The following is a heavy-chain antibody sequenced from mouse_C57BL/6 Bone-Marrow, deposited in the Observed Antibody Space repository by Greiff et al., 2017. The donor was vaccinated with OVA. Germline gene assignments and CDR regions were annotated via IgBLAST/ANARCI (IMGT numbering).Heavy chain of an antibody. J-gene: IGHJ3*01. Sequence: VKLQESGAELARPGASVKLSCKASGYTFTSYGISWVKQRTGQGLEWIGEIYPRSGNTYYNEKFQGNATLTADNSSRTAYMEHLSLTSEYSAVYFFAKSYSNYAWFADWGQGTLVTVSA. V-gene: IGHV1-81*01. CDR3: AKSYSNYAWFAD. CDR2: IYPRSGNT. CDR1: GYTFTSYG. D-gene: IGHD2-5*01.